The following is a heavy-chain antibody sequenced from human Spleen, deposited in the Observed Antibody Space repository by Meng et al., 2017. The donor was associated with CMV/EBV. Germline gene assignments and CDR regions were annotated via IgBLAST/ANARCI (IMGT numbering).Heavy chain of an antibody. J-gene: IGHJ6*02. CDR1: GFTFRSFA. Sequence: GGSLRLSCAATGFTFRSFAMTWVRQAPGKGLEWVTGISASGGNTNYADSVKGRFTISRDNSKNTVSLEMIRLRAEDTAVYYCAKVQLELRHYHYGMDVWGRGTAVTVSS. D-gene: IGHD1-7*01. CDR2: ISASGGNT. CDR3: AKVQLELRHYHYGMDV. V-gene: IGHV3-23*01.